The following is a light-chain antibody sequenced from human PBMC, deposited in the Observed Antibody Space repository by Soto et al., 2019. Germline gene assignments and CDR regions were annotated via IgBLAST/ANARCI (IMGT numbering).Light chain of an antibody. Sequence: QSALTQPASVSGSPGQTITISCSDLGSYGVVSWYQQHPGKVPNRMIFDGTQRPSAVSDRFAGSKSANTASLTISGLQAEDEADYYCSLDAGRNNYVFGTGTKVTVL. CDR2: DGT. V-gene: IGLV2-23*01. CDR3: SLDAGRNNYV. J-gene: IGLJ1*01. CDR1: DLGSYGV.